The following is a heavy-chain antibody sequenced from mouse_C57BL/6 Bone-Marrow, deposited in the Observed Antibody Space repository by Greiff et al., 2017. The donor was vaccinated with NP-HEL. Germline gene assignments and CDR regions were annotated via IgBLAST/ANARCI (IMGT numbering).Heavy chain of an antibody. D-gene: IGHD4-1*01. Sequence: EVQRVESGGGLVQPKGSLKLSCAASGFSFNTYAMNWVRQAPGKGLEWVARIRSKSNNYATYYADSVKDRFTISRDDSESMLYLQMNNLKTEDTAMYYCVRHGLTGTVFDYWGQGTTLTVSS. CDR1: GFSFNTYA. J-gene: IGHJ2*01. V-gene: IGHV10-1*01. CDR3: VRHGLTGTVFDY. CDR2: IRSKSNNYAT.